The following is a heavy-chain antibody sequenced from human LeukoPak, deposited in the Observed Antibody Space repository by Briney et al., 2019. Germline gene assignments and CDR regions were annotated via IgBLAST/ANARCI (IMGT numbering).Heavy chain of an antibody. Sequence: GGSLRLSCAASGFAFSNYDMPWVRQATGKGLEWVSAINTAADTYYPDSVKGRFTISRENAKSSLYLQMNSLRVGDTAVYYCVRAPPGTGWLIDHWGQGTLVAVSS. CDR1: GFAFSNYD. V-gene: IGHV3-13*04. CDR3: VRAPPGTGWLIDH. J-gene: IGHJ5*02. D-gene: IGHD6-19*01. CDR2: INTAADT.